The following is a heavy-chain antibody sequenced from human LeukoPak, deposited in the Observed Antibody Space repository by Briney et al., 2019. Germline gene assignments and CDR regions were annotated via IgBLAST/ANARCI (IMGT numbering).Heavy chain of an antibody. CDR1: GFTFTSYN. Sequence: PGGSLRLSCAASGFTFTSYNMNWVRQAPGKGLEWVSSISTSSSYIYYADSVKGRFTISRDNAKNSLYLQMNSLRAEDTGVYYCARGRWSFDYWGQGTLVTVSS. D-gene: IGHD5-24*01. CDR2: ISTSSSYI. V-gene: IGHV3-21*01. CDR3: ARGRWSFDY. J-gene: IGHJ4*02.